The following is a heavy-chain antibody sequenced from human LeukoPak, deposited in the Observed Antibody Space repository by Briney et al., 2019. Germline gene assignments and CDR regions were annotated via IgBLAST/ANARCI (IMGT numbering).Heavy chain of an antibody. D-gene: IGHD4-17*01. J-gene: IGHJ6*02. Sequence: PSETLSLTCTVSGGSISSSNWWSSVRQPPGKGLEWIGEIYHSGSTNYNPSLKSRVTISVDKSKNQFSLKLSSVTAADTAVYYCARDRYGVQGHYYGMDVWGQGTTVTVSS. CDR1: GGSISSSNW. V-gene: IGHV4-4*02. CDR3: ARDRYGVQGHYYGMDV. CDR2: IYHSGST.